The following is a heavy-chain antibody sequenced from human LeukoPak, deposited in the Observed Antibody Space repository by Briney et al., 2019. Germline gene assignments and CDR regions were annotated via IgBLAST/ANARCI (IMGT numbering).Heavy chain of an antibody. CDR1: GFTFSSHG. Sequence: GGSLRLSCAASGFTFSSHGMHWVRQAPGKGLEWVAVISYDGNNKYYPDSVKGRLTISRDNSKSTLYLQMNSLRAEDTAVYYCAKEDGYKPGNTFDIWGQGTMVTVSS. CDR2: ISYDGNNK. J-gene: IGHJ3*02. V-gene: IGHV3-30*18. D-gene: IGHD5-24*01. CDR3: AKEDGYKPGNTFDI.